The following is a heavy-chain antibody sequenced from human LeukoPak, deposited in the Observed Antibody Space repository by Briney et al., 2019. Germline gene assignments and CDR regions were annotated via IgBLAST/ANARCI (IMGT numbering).Heavy chain of an antibody. CDR3: ARGPSITMVRGARLYYYGMDV. Sequence: PSETLSLTCTVSGGSISSYYWSWIRQPPGKGLEWIGYIYYSGSTNYNPSLKSRVTISVDTSKNQFSLKLSSVTAADTAVYYCARGPSITMVRGARLYYYGMDVWGQGTTVTVSS. D-gene: IGHD3-10*01. CDR2: IYYSGST. CDR1: GGSISSYY. J-gene: IGHJ6*02. V-gene: IGHV4-59*01.